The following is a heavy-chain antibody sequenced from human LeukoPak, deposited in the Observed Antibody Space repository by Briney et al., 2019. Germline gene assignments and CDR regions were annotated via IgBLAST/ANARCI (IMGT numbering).Heavy chain of an antibody. CDR2: ISDIGSI. J-gene: IGHJ4*02. CDR1: GGSISSYY. CDR3: AGHHPRNTVDF. Sequence: SETLSLTCTVSGGSISSYYWSWIRQPPGKGLEWIAYISDIGSIDYNPSLKSRVTISLETSKNQFSLKLSSVTAADTAVYYCAGHHPRNTVDFWGQGTLVTVSS. V-gene: IGHV4-59*08. D-gene: IGHD2/OR15-2a*01.